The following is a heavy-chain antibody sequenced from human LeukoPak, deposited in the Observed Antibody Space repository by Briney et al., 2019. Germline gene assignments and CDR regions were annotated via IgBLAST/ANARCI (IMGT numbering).Heavy chain of an antibody. CDR1: GGSISSSSYY. CDR2: IYYSGST. CDR3: ASTAAAGTGWFDP. V-gene: IGHV4-39*07. D-gene: IGHD6-13*01. J-gene: IGHJ5*02. Sequence: SETLSLTCTVSGGSISSSSYYWGWIRQPPGKGLEWIGSIYYSGSTYYNPSLKSRVTMSVDTSKNQFSLKLSSVTAADTAVYYCASTAAAGTGWFDPWGQGTLVTVSS.